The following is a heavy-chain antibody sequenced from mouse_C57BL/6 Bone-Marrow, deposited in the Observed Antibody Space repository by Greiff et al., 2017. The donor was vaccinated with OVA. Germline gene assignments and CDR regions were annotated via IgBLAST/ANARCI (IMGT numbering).Heavy chain of an antibody. CDR2: SYPGDGDT. CDR1: GYAFSSSW. Sequence: QVQLKQSGPELVKPGASVKISCKASGYAFSSSWLNWVKQRPGKGLEWIGRSYPGDGDTNYNGTFKGTATLTADKSSSTAYMQLSSLTSEDSAVYFGARYDGYYVWFAYWGQGTLVTVSA. V-gene: IGHV1-82*01. CDR3: ARYDGYYVWFAY. J-gene: IGHJ3*01. D-gene: IGHD2-3*01.